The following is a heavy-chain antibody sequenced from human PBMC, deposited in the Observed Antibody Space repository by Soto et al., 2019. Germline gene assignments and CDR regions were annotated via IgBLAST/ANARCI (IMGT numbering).Heavy chain of an antibody. CDR3: ARHQGERSAFDI. V-gene: IGHV5-51*01. Sequence: GESLKISCEASGYDFTFYWIGWVRQLPGKGLEWMGIIYPDDSDTRYSPSFQGQVTISADKSITTAFLQWSSLEASDTGMYYCARHQGERSAFDIWGQGTMVTVSS. CDR1: GYDFTFYW. D-gene: IGHD1-1*01. J-gene: IGHJ3*02. CDR2: IYPDDSDT.